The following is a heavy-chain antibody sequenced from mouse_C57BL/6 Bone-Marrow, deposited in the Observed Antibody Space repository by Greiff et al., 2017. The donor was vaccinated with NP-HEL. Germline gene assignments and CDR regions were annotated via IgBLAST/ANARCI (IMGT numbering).Heavy chain of an antibody. CDR3: ARRYRGLYYYAMDY. J-gene: IGHJ4*01. CDR2: ISSGSSTI. CDR1: GFTFSDYG. V-gene: IGHV5-17*01. D-gene: IGHD2-12*01. Sequence: EVNLVESGGGLVKPGGSLKLSCAASGFTFSDYGMHWVRQAPEKGLEWVAYISSGSSTIYYADTVKGRFTISRDHAKNILFLQMTSLRSEDTAMYYCARRYRGLYYYAMDYWGQGTSVAVSS.